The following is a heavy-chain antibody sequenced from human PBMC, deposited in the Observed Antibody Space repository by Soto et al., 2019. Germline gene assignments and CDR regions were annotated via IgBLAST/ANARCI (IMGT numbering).Heavy chain of an antibody. Sequence: EVQLLESGGGLVQPGGSLRLSCAVSGLSSSSSSMSWVRQAPGKGLEWVSTISPSGHYTHYADSVKGRFTISRDTSNNSLCLQMNSLSAEDTAIYYFAKEGAEGFRDYFLSYMDVWGKGTTVTVSS. CDR3: AKEGAEGFRDYFLSYMDV. D-gene: IGHD4-17*01. J-gene: IGHJ6*03. CDR1: GLSSSSSS. CDR2: ISPSGHYT. V-gene: IGHV3-23*01.